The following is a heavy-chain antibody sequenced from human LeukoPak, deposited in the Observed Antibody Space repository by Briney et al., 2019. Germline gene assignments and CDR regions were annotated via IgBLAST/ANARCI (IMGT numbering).Heavy chain of an antibody. D-gene: IGHD6-6*01. J-gene: IGHJ4*02. V-gene: IGHV3-33*01. Sequence: GSLRLSCAASGFTFSSYGMHWVRQAPGKGLEWVAVIWYDGSNKYYADSVKGRFTISRDNSKNTLYLQMNSLRAEDTAVYYCARDGVYPLGDYWGQGTLFTVSS. CDR3: ARDGVYPLGDY. CDR2: IWYDGSNK. CDR1: GFTFSSYG.